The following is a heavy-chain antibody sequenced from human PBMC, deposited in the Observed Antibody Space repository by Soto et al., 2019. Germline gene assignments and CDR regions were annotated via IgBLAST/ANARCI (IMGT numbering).Heavy chain of an antibody. CDR3: ARDSQPNYFFDY. V-gene: IGHV4-59*02. Sequence: QTLSLTCTVFGGSVSNHYWSWIRQPPGKGLEWIGYIHYSGSTRYNPSLERRVTISVDTSKNQFSLKLNSVTAADTAVYYCARDSQPNYFFDYWGQGTLVTVSS. CDR1: GGSVSNHY. J-gene: IGHJ4*02. D-gene: IGHD3-10*01. CDR2: IHYSGST.